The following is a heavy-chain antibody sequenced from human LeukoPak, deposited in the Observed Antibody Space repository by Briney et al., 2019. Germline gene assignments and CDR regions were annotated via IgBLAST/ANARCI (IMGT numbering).Heavy chain of an antibody. D-gene: IGHD5-18*01. J-gene: IGHJ4*02. CDR1: GFTFSSYA. Sequence: PGGSLRLSCAASGFTFSSYAMSWVRQAPGKGLEWVSAISGSGGSTYYADSVKGRFTISRDNSKNTLYLQMNSLRAEDTAVYYCAKRTDGGYSYGLGYYFDYWGQGTLVTVSS. CDR2: ISGSGGST. V-gene: IGHV3-23*01. CDR3: AKRTDGGYSYGLGYYFDY.